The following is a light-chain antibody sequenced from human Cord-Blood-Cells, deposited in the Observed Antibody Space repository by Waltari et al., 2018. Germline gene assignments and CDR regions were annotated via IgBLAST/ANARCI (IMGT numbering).Light chain of an antibody. J-gene: IGKJ1*01. CDR3: QQSYSTPRT. V-gene: IGKV1-39*01. Sequence: DIQMTQSPSSLSASVGDRVTITCRASQSISSYLNWYQQKPGKAPKLLIYAASSLQSGVPSRFGCSGSGTDFTLTISRLQPEDFATYYCQQSYSTPRTFGQGTKVEIK. CDR1: QSISSY. CDR2: AAS.